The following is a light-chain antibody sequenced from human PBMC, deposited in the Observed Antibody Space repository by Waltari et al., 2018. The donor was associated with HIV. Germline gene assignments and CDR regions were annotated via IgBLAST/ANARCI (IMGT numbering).Light chain of an antibody. CDR3: AAWDDSLSGFYV. J-gene: IGLJ1*01. V-gene: IGLV1-47*01. CDR1: NFNIGRNY. Sequence: QSVLTQPPSASGTPGQRVTISCSGSNFNIGRNYVYWSQHVPGPAPKLLIYRNDQRPSGVPDRFSGSKSGTSASLAISGLRSEDEADYYCAAWDDSLSGFYVLGTGTKVTVL. CDR2: RND.